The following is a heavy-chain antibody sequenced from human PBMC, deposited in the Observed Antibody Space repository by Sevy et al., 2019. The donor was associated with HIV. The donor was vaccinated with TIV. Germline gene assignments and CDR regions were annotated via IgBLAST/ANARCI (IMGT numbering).Heavy chain of an antibody. CDR1: GFTFSSYA. CDR3: AKSLRYGSVPDY. V-gene: IGHV3-23*01. CDR2: ISGSGGST. Sequence: GGSLRLSCAASGFTFSSYAMSWVRQAPGKGLEWVSAISGSGGSTYYADSGKGRFTISRDNSMNTLYLQMNSLRAEDTAVYYCAKSLRYGSVPDYWGQGTLVTVSS. D-gene: IGHD6-19*01. J-gene: IGHJ4*02.